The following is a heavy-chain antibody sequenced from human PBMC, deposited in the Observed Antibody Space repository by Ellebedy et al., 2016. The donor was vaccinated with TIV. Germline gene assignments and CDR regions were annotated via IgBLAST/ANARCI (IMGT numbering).Heavy chain of an antibody. Sequence: GGSLRLXXAASGFTFSTYPMSWVRQSPGRGLEWIAAISNTGGSTYYASSVKGRFSISRDNSQNTVYLQMNSLTADDTAVYYCAKKGDSWGQGTLVTVSS. CDR3: AKKGDS. V-gene: IGHV3-23*01. D-gene: IGHD1-26*01. CDR1: GFTFSTYP. CDR2: ISNTGGST. J-gene: IGHJ5*02.